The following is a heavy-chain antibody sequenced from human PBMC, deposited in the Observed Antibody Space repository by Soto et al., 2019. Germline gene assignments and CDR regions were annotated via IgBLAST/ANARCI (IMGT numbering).Heavy chain of an antibody. CDR3: ARGVRSAATNWFAP. V-gene: IGHV1-69*02. J-gene: IGHJ5*02. D-gene: IGHD6-25*01. CDR2: IIPILGIA. CDR1: GGTFSSYT. Sequence: GASVKVSCKASGGTFSSYTISWVRQAPGQGLEWMGRIIPILGIANYAQKFQGRVTITADKSTSTAYMELSSLRSEDTAVYYCARGVRSAATNWFAPWGQGTLVTVSS.